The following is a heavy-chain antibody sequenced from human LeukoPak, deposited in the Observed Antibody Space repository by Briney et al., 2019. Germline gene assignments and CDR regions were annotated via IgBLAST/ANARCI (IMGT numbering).Heavy chain of an antibody. CDR2: IGSSGTTI. V-gene: IGHV3-48*03. CDR1: GFPFSVYE. D-gene: IGHD6-19*01. J-gene: IGHJ4*02. CDR3: ALLAVASDFDY. Sequence: GGSLRLSCAVSGFPFSVYEMNWVRQAPGKGLEWVSNIGSSGTTIYYADSVRGRFSISRDNAKTSLYLQMNSLRVENTAVYYCALLAVASDFDYWGQEALVTVSS.